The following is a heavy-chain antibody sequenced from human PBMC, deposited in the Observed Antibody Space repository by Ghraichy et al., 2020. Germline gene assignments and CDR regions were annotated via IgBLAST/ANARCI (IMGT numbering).Heavy chain of an antibody. CDR1: GFTFTSSA. CDR3: AAAICHASCIPLDY. V-gene: IGHV1-58*01. Sequence: SVKVSCKASGFTFTSSAVQWVRQARGQRLEWIGWIVVGSGNTNYAQKFQERVTITRDMSTSTAYMELSSLRSEDTAVYYCAAAICHASCIPLDYWGQGTLVTVSS. D-gene: IGHD2-21*01. CDR2: IVVGSGNT. J-gene: IGHJ4*02.